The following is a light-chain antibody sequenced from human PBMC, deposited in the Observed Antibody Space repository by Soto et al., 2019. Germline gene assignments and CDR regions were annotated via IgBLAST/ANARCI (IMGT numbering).Light chain of an antibody. V-gene: IGKV1-39*01. Sequence: DIQLTQSPSSLSASVGDKVTITCRASQSIRSYLNWVQQKPGKAPKLLIYDASSLQTGVPSRFSGSGSGTEFTLTISRLEPEDFAVYYCLQRSDWRTFGRGTKVDIK. CDR1: QSIRSY. J-gene: IGKJ1*01. CDR3: LQRSDWRT. CDR2: DAS.